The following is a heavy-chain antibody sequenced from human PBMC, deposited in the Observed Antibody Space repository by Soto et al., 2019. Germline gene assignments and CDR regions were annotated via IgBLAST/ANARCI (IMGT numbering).Heavy chain of an antibody. CDR3: IQSRCGGDCLQSYASYYYYGMDV. CDR1: AFSLSTGGVG. V-gene: IGHV2-5*02. D-gene: IGHD2-21*02. CDR2: IYWDDDK. Sequence: SGPTLVNPTQTLTLTCTFSAFSLSTGGVGVGWIRQPPGKALEWLALIYWDDDKRYSPSPRSRLTITKDTSKNQVVLTMTNMDPVDTATYYCIQSRCGGDCLQSYASYYYYGMDVWGQGTTVTVSS. J-gene: IGHJ6*02.